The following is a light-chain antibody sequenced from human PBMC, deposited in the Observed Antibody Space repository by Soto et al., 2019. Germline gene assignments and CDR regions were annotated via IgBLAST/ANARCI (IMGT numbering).Light chain of an antibody. Sequence: DIPVTQSPSTLSASVGDIVTISCRASQIISNWLAWYQQKPGNAPKLLIYKASTLESGVPSRFSGSGSGADFTLTSSSVQHDDLANYYCQAYNTFLLTFGPGTRVDIK. V-gene: IGKV1-5*03. CDR2: KAS. J-gene: IGKJ3*01. CDR3: QAYNTFLLT. CDR1: QIISNW.